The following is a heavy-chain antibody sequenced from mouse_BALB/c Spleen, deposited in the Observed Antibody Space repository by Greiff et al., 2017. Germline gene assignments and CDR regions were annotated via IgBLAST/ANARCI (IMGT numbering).Heavy chain of an antibody. J-gene: IGHJ2*01. V-gene: IGHV3-6*02. CDR3: ARGRYRYGP. D-gene: IGHD2-14*01. CDR2: ISYDGSN. Sequence: EVKLVESGPGLVKPSQSLSLTCSVTGYSITSGYYWNWIRQFPGNKLEWMGYISYDGSNNYNPSLKNRISITRDTSKNQFFLKLNSVTTEDTATYYCARGRYRYGPWGQGTTLTVSS. CDR1: GYSITSGYY.